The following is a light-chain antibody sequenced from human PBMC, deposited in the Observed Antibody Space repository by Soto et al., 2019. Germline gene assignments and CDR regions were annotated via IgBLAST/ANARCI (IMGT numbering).Light chain of an antibody. CDR2: EVS. CDR1: QSLLHITGETF. CDR3: KQSTHLPPT. V-gene: IGKV2-29*01. J-gene: IGKJ5*01. Sequence: DVVMTQTPLSLSVAPGQPASISCKSSQSLLHITGETFLFWYHQKPGQSPQLLIYEVSTRVSGVPGRFRGSGSGTDFTLDISRVETDDVGISYCKQSTHLPPTFGQGTRLVIE.